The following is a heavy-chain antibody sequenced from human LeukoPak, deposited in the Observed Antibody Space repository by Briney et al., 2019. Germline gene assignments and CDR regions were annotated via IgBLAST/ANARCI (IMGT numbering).Heavy chain of an antibody. Sequence: GGSLRLSCAASGFTFSGYGMHWVRQAPGKGLEWVAFIRYDGSNKYYADSVKGRFTISRDNSKNTLYLQMNSMRAEDTAVYYCARFSGQWLNAFDIWGQGTMVTVSS. J-gene: IGHJ3*02. CDR2: IRYDGSNK. CDR1: GFTFSGYG. V-gene: IGHV3-30*02. D-gene: IGHD6-19*01. CDR3: ARFSGQWLNAFDI.